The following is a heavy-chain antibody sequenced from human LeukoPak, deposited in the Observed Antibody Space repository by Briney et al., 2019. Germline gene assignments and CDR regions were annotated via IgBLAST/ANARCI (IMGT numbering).Heavy chain of an antibody. CDR2: INHSGST. D-gene: IGHD2-15*01. J-gene: IGHJ1*01. V-gene: IGHV4-39*07. CDR3: ARALAQYCSGGTCYSGFFQY. CDR1: GGSISSSSYN. Sequence: PSETLSLTCTVSGGSISSSSYNWGWIRQPPGKGLEWIGEINHSGSTNYSPSLKSRVTISVDTSKNQFSLKLSSVTAADTAVYYCARALAQYCSGGTCYSGFFQYWGQGTLVTVSS.